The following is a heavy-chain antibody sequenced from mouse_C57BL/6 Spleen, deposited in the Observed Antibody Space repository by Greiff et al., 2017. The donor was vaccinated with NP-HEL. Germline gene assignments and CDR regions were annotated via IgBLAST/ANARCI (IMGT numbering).Heavy chain of an antibody. CDR2: IRLKSDNYAT. CDR3: TGGIYYYVSGAY. Sequence: DVMLVESGGGLVQPGGSMKLSCVASGFTFSNYWMNWVRQSPEKGLEWVAQIRLKSDNYATHYAESVKGRFTISRDDSKSSVYLQMNNLRAEDTGIYYCTGGIYYYVSGAYWGQGTLVTVSA. V-gene: IGHV6-3*01. CDR1: GFTFSNYW. D-gene: IGHD1-1*01. J-gene: IGHJ3*01.